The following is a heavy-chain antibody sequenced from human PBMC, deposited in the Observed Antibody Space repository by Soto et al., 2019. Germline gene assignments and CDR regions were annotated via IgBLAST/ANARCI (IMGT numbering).Heavy chain of an antibody. D-gene: IGHD3-22*01. Sequence: QVQLVQSGAEVKKPGSSVKVSCKASGGTFSSYAISWVRQAPGQGLEWMGGIIPIFGTANYAQKFQGRVTITADESTSTAYMELSSLRSEDRSVYDCARDYYDSSGYIVRPFDCWGQGTLVTVSS. CDR3: ARDYYDSSGYIVRPFDC. CDR2: IIPIFGTA. J-gene: IGHJ4*02. CDR1: GGTFSSYA. V-gene: IGHV1-69*01.